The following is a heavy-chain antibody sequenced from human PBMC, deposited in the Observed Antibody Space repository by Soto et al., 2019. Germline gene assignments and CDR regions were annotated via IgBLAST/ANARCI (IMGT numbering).Heavy chain of an antibody. D-gene: IGHD3-9*01. Sequence: SETLSLTCTVSGGSISSSSYYWGWIRQPPGKGLEWIGSIYYSGSTYYNPSLKSRVTISVDTSKNQFSLKLSSVTAADTAVYYCARLADWLFSYFDYWGQGTLVTVSS. J-gene: IGHJ4*02. CDR2: IYYSGST. CDR1: GGSISSSSYY. CDR3: ARLADWLFSYFDY. V-gene: IGHV4-39*01.